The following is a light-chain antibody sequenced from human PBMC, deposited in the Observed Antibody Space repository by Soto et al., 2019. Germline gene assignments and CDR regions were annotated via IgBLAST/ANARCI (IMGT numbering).Light chain of an antibody. V-gene: IGKV1-39*01. CDR2: AAS. CDR3: QQSYSTPRT. CDR1: QSISSY. J-gene: IGKJ4*01. Sequence: DSQMTQAPSSPSASVGDRXTIXCRAXQSISSYLNWYQQKPGKAPNLLIYAASTLQSGVPSRFSGSGSGTDFTLTISSLQPEDFATYYCQQSYSTPRTFGGGTKVDIK.